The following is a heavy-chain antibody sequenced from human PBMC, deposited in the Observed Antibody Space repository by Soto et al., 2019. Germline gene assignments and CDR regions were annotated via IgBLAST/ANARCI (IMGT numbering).Heavy chain of an antibody. J-gene: IGHJ4*02. CDR2: INHSGST. D-gene: IGHD6-6*01. Sequence: SETLSLTCAVYGESFSGNYWNWIRQPPGKGLEWIGEINHSGSTIYNPSLKSRVTISLDTSNNQFSLKLSSVTAADTAVYFCVRSSIEPRIFMYPFDYWGLGTLVTVSS. V-gene: IGHV4-34*01. CDR1: GESFSGNY. CDR3: VRSSIEPRIFMYPFDY.